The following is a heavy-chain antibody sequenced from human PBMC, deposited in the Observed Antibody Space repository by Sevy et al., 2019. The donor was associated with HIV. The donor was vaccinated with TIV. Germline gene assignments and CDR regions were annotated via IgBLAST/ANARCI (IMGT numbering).Heavy chain of an antibody. J-gene: IGHJ6*03. CDR3: ARVRDWDYYYYMDV. Sequence: GGSLRLSCAASGFTFSSYSMNWVRQAPGKGLEWVSSISSSSSYIYYADSVKGRFTSSRDNAKNSLYLQMNSLRAEDTAVYYCARVRDWDYYYYMDVWGKGTTVTVSS. V-gene: IGHV3-21*01. D-gene: IGHD3-9*01. CDR2: ISSSSSYI. CDR1: GFTFSSYS.